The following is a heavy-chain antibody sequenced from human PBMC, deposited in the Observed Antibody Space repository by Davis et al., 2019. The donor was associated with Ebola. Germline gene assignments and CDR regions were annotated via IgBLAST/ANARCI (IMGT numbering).Heavy chain of an antibody. J-gene: IGHJ6*02. D-gene: IGHD3-3*01. CDR1: GFTFSSYG. Sequence: GESLKISCAASGFTFSSYGMHWVRQAPGKGLEWVAVISYDGSNKYYADSVKGRFTISRDNSKNTLYLQMNSLRAEDRAVYYCARNTIFGLDVWGQGTTVTVSS. CDR3: ARNTIFGLDV. V-gene: IGHV3-30*03. CDR2: ISYDGSNK.